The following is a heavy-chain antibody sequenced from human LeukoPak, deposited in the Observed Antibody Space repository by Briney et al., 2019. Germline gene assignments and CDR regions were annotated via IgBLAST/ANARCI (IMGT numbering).Heavy chain of an antibody. J-gene: IGHJ4*02. Sequence: GGSLRLSCVASGFSFSHHGMHWVRQAPGKGLEWLAVISYDTNNRNYADSVKGRSTISRDNSRNTLYLRMNSLRPEDTAVYYCAREPPHGSGTYDYWGQGTLVTVSS. CDR1: GFSFSHHG. CDR3: AREPPHGSGTYDY. CDR2: ISYDTNNR. D-gene: IGHD3-10*01. V-gene: IGHV3-30*03.